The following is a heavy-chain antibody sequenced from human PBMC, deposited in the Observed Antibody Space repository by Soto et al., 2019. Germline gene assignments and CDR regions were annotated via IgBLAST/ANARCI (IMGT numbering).Heavy chain of an antibody. Sequence: GGSLILSCTASGFPFGNYAMYWVRQAPGKGLEWVSGISGGGDGTNYADSAKGRFTVSRDSSKNTLYLQMNSRRAEDTAVYYCAKDHLGELRYFDWTTDGMDVWGQGTTVTVSS. CDR1: GFPFGNYA. J-gene: IGHJ6*02. D-gene: IGHD3-9*01. CDR2: ISGGGDGT. CDR3: AKDHLGELRYFDWTTDGMDV. V-gene: IGHV3-23*01.